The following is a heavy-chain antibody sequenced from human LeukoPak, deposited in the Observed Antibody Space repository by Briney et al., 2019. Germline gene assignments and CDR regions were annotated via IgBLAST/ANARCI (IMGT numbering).Heavy chain of an antibody. Sequence: SETLSLICAVSGYSISSGYYWGWIRQPPGKGLEWIGSIYHSGSTYYNPCLKSRVTISVRTCKNQFSLKLSSVTAADTAVYFCARRVVTIGDDAFDIWGQGTMVTVSS. CDR1: GYSISSGYY. V-gene: IGHV4-38-2*01. J-gene: IGHJ3*02. CDR3: ARRVVTIGDDAFDI. CDR2: IYHSGST. D-gene: IGHD3-22*01.